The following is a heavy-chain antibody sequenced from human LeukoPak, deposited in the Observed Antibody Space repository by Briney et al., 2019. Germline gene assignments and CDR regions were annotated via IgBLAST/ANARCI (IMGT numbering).Heavy chain of an antibody. J-gene: IGHJ4*02. D-gene: IGHD3-10*01. CDR2: ISGSGGST. Sequence: GGSLRLSCAASGFTFSRYDMSWVRQAPGKGLEWVSDISGSGGSTYYADSVKGRFTISRDNSKNTLYLQMNSLRAEDTAVYYCANDRHYNDITWYYEYWGQGTLVTVSS. V-gene: IGHV3-23*01. CDR3: ANDRHYNDITWYYEY. CDR1: GFTFSRYD.